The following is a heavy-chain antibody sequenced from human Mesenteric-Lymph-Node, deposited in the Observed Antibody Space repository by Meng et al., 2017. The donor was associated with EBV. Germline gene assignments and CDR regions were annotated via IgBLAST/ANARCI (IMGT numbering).Heavy chain of an antibody. CDR2: INHSGSA. J-gene: IGHJ5*02. Sequence: QVPLQQWGGGLLKPSETLSLPCEVSGGSFSNYYWSWIRQTPGKGLEWIGEINHSGSANYNPSLKSRVTISIDTSKNQFSLRLNSVTAADTAVYYCARGVQVAWRFDPWGQGTLVTVSS. CDR3: ARGVQVAWRFDP. V-gene: IGHV4-34*02. D-gene: IGHD2-15*01. CDR1: GGSFSNYY.